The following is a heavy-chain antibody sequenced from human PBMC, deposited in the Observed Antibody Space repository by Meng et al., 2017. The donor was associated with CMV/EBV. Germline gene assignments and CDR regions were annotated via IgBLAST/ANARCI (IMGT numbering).Heavy chain of an antibody. CDR2: ISAYSGNT. V-gene: IGHV1-18*01. J-gene: IGHJ4*02. CDR1: GYTFTSYG. D-gene: IGHD1-7*01. Sequence: ASVKVSCKASGYTFTSYGISWVRQAPGQGLEWMGWISAYSGNTNYAQKLQGRVTMTTDTSTSTAYMELRSLRSDDTAVYYCARDRNWNYYEISANLDYWGQGTLVTVSS. CDR3: ARDRNWNYYEISANLDY.